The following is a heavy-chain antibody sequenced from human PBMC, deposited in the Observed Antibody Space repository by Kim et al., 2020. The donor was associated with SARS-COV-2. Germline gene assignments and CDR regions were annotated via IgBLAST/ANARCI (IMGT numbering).Heavy chain of an antibody. Sequence: NPSLKSRVTISVDTSKNQFSLKLSSVTAADTDVYYCARAPIVVVITHFDYWGQGTLVTVSS. V-gene: IGHV4-31*02. D-gene: IGHD3-22*01. J-gene: IGHJ4*02. CDR3: ARAPIVVVITHFDY.